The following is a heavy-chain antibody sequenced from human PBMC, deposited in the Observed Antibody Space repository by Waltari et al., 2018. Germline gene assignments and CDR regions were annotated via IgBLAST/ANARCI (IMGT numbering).Heavy chain of an antibody. J-gene: IGHJ4*02. V-gene: IGHV4-61*09. CDR2: IYTSGST. D-gene: IGHD3-22*01. Sequence: QVQLQESGPGLVKPSQTLSLTCTVSGGSISSGSYYWSWIRQPAGKGLEWIVYIYTSGSTNYNPSLKSRVTISVDTSKNQFSLKLSSVTAADTAVYYCARGGYDSSGYQYYFDYWGQGTLVTVSS. CDR3: ARGGYDSSGYQYYFDY. CDR1: GGSISSGSYY.